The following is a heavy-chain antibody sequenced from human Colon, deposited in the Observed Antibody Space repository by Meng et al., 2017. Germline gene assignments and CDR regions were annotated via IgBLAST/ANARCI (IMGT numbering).Heavy chain of an antibody. J-gene: IGHJ5*02. D-gene: IGHD2-21*02. Sequence: GPGLVGPSETLSPTCTVSGGSVRSGDYYWSWIRQPPGKGLEWLGYVYYTGNTNYNPSLKNRVTISLDTSNNQFSLKLTSMTAADAAIYYCARVNGDFDEAWFDPWGQGTLVTVSS. CDR3: ARVNGDFDEAWFDP. CDR2: VYYTGNT. CDR1: GGSVRSGDYY. V-gene: IGHV4-61*08.